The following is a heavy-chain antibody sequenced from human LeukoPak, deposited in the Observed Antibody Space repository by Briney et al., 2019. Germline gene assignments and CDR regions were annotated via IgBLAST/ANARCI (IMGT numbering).Heavy chain of an antibody. CDR3: TRSRERYCTSGSCYIDLQAR. CDR2: MYTSGST. V-gene: IGHV4-61*02. D-gene: IGHD2-2*02. Sequence: SETLSLTYTVSGGSISSGYYYWSWIRQPAGKGLEWIGRMYTSGSTEYNPSLNSRVTISVDTSKDQFSLKLSSVTAADTAVYYCTRSRERYCTSGSCYIDLQARWGQGTLVTVSS. J-gene: IGHJ4*02. CDR1: GGSISSGYYY.